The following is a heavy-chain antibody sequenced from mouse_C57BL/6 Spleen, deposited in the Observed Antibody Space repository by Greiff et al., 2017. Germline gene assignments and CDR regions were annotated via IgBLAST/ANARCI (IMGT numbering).Heavy chain of an antibody. V-gene: IGHV1-53*01. J-gene: IGHJ3*01. CDR3: VRGRGLRAWFAY. D-gene: IGHD3-3*01. CDR2: INPSNGGT. CDR1: GYTFTSYW. Sequence: QVQLQQPGTELVQPGASVKLSCKASGYTFTSYWMHWVKQRPGQGLEWIGNINPSNGGTNYNEKFKSKATLTVDKSSSTAYMQLSSLTSEDSAFYYCVRGRGLRAWFAYWGQGTLVTVSA.